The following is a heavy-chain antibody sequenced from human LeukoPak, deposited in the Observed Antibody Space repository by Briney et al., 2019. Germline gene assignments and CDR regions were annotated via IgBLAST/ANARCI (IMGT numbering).Heavy chain of an antibody. CDR2: ISWNSGSI. CDR1: GFTFDDYA. D-gene: IGHD3-10*01. V-gene: IGHV3-9*01. Sequence: PGRSLRLSCAASGFTFDDYAMHWVRQAPGKGLEWVSGISWNSGSIGYADSVKGRFTISRDNAKNSLYLQMNSLRAEDTAVYYCARAPPLLWFGEFLDYWGQGTLVTVSS. CDR3: ARAPPLLWFGEFLDY. J-gene: IGHJ4*02.